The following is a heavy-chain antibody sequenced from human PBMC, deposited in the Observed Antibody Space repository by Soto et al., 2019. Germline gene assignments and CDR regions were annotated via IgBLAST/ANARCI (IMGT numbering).Heavy chain of an antibody. CDR1: SRSISSSNW. V-gene: IGHV4-4*02. Sequence: QVQLQESGPGLVKPSGTLSLTCAVSSRSISSSNWWSWVRQPPGKGLEWIGEIYHSGSANYNPSLKSRVTTSVDKSNNQFSLRLSSLTAEDTAIYYCAANGLYCLDYWGQGTQVTVSS. CDR2: IYHSGSA. CDR3: AANGLYCLDY. J-gene: IGHJ4*02. D-gene: IGHD1-26*01.